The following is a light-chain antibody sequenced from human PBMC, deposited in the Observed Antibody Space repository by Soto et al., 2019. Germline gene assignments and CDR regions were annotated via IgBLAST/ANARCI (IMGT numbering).Light chain of an antibody. CDR3: QHYNDRPLT. V-gene: IGKV3-15*01. Sequence: EIVMTQSPATLSVSPGDRATLSCRSSQSVSSSYLAWYQQKPGQAPRLLIYGASTRATGIPARFSGSGSGTEFTLTISSLQSEDFAVYSCQHYNDRPLTFGGGTKVDI. J-gene: IGKJ4*01. CDR1: QSVSSSY. CDR2: GAS.